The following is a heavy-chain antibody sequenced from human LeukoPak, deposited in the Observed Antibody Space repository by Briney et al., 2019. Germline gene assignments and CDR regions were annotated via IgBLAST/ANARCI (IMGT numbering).Heavy chain of an antibody. D-gene: IGHD1-26*01. CDR1: GFTFSSYW. Sequence: GGSLRLSCAASGFTFSSYWMHWVRQAPGKGLLWVSRIDTDGSSTNFADSVRGRFTISRDNAKNTLYLQMNSLRAEDTAVYYCTRDLSGTYYGRFDYWGQGTLVTVSS. J-gene: IGHJ4*02. CDR2: IDTDGSST. CDR3: TRDLSGTYYGRFDY. V-gene: IGHV3-74*01.